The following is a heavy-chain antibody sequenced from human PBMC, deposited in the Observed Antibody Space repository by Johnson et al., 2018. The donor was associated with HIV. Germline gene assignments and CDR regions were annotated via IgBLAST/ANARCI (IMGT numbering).Heavy chain of an antibody. CDR3: ARACRDGYTCDAYDI. D-gene: IGHD5-24*01. Sequence: VQLVESGGGLVQPGGSLRLSCAASGFSVSTYYMSWVRQAPGRGLEWVPVLFSGGTTYYADSVKGRFTISRDNSKNTLFLQMNSLRAEDTAVFYCARACRDGYTCDAYDIWGQGTMVTVSS. CDR1: GFSVSTYY. CDR2: LFSGGTT. V-gene: IGHV3-66*01. J-gene: IGHJ3*02.